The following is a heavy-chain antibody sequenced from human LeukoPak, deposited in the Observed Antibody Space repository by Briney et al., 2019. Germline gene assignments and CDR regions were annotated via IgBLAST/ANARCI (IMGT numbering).Heavy chain of an antibody. V-gene: IGHV3-48*04. CDR1: GFTFSSYW. CDR3: ARVYYNSLGYAFDV. Sequence: GGSLRLSCAASGFTFSSYWMSWVRQAPGKGLEWVSYISGSRSTTYYADSVKGRFTISRDNVKNSLFLQMDSLRAEDTALYFCARVYYNSLGYAFDVWGQGTMVSVTS. J-gene: IGHJ3*01. CDR2: ISGSRSTT. D-gene: IGHD3-22*01.